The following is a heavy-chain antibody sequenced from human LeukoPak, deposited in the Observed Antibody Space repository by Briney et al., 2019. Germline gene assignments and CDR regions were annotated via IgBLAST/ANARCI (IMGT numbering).Heavy chain of an antibody. D-gene: IGHD3-3*01. V-gene: IGHV3-23*01. J-gene: IGHJ4*02. CDR1: GFPFSNNV. Sequence: GGSLRLSCATSGFPFSNNVMSWVRQAPGRGLDWLSAIRGSGDTYYADSVKGRFTISRDNSKNMLYLQMDSLRAEDTAVYYCAKTFPYGTTWYGFCDYWGQGALVTVSS. CDR3: AKTFPYGTTWYGFCDY. CDR2: IRGSGDT.